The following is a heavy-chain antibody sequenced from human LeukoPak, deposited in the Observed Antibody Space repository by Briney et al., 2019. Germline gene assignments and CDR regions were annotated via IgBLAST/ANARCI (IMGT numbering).Heavy chain of an antibody. D-gene: IGHD4-11*01. Sequence: SETLSLTCTVSGGSISNYYWTWIRQPPGKGLEWIGYIYYSGSTNYNPSLKSRVTISVDTSKNQFSLKLSSVTAADTAMYYYARASDRLQPPDYWGQGTLVTVSS. CDR1: GGSISNYY. J-gene: IGHJ4*02. V-gene: IGHV4-59*01. CDR3: ARASDRLQPPDY. CDR2: IYYSGST.